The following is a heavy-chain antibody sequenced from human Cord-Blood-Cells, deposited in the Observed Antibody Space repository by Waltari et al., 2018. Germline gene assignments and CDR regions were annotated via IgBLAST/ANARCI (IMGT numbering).Heavy chain of an antibody. Sequence: QVQLVQSGAEVKKPGASVKVSCKASGYTFTGYYMHWVRQAPGQGLEWMGWINPNSGGTNYAQKFQGRVTMTRDTSISTAYMELSRLRSDDTAVYYCASELGSSWYSNEYFQHWGQGTLVTVSS. CDR1: GYTFTGYY. V-gene: IGHV1-2*02. CDR2: INPNSGGT. CDR3: ASELGSSWYSNEYFQH. D-gene: IGHD6-13*01. J-gene: IGHJ1*01.